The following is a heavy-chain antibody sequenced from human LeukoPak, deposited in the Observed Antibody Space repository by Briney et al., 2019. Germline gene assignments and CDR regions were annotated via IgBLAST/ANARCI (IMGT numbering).Heavy chain of an antibody. CDR3: ATLVVVTALSGRNVQH. J-gene: IGHJ1*01. Sequence: PSETLSLTCTLSGDSTTITSYSSGWIRQPPGKGLEWIGCMYDSGSTYYNPSLKSRVTISVDTSKNQFSLKLSSVTAADTAVYYCATLVVVTALSGRNVQHWGQGTLVTVSS. V-gene: IGHV4-39*01. CDR1: GDSTTITSYS. CDR2: MYDSGST. D-gene: IGHD2-21*02.